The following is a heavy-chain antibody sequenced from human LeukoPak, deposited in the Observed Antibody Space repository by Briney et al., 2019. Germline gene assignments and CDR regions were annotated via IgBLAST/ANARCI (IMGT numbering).Heavy chain of an antibody. CDR1: GGSFSGYY. Sequence: SETLSLTCAVYGGSFSGYYWSWIRQPPGKGLEWIGSIYHSGSTYYNPSLKSRVTISVDTSKNQFSLKLSSVTAADTAVYYCARGVLGGESLDWFDPWGQGTLVTVSS. D-gene: IGHD3-16*01. CDR2: IYHSGST. V-gene: IGHV4-34*01. CDR3: ARGVLGGESLDWFDP. J-gene: IGHJ5*02.